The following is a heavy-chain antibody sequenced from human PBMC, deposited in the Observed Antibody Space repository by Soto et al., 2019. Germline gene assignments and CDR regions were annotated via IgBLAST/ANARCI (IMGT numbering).Heavy chain of an antibody. Sequence: QVQLVESGGGVVQPGRSLRLSCAASGFTFSSYGMHWVRQAPGKGLEWVAVISYDGSNKYYADSVKGRFTISRDNSKNTLYLQMNSLRAEDTAVYYCAKEGYDILPGPKGYFDYWGQGTLVTVSS. CDR2: ISYDGSNK. CDR3: AKEGYDILPGPKGYFDY. D-gene: IGHD3-9*01. V-gene: IGHV3-30*18. J-gene: IGHJ4*02. CDR1: GFTFSSYG.